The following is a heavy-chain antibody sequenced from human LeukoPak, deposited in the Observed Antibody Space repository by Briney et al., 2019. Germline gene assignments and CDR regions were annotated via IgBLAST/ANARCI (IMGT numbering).Heavy chain of an antibody. CDR1: GYTFTSYG. J-gene: IGHJ4*02. CDR2: ISAFNGNT. D-gene: IGHD2-2*01. Sequence: ASVKVSCKASGYTFTSYGITWVRQAPGQGLEWMGWISAFNGNTNYAQKLQGRVTMTRDTSTTTAYMELRSLRSDDTAVYYCARDIAQGRYQLPLDYWGQGTLVTVSS. V-gene: IGHV1-18*01. CDR3: ARDIAQGRYQLPLDY.